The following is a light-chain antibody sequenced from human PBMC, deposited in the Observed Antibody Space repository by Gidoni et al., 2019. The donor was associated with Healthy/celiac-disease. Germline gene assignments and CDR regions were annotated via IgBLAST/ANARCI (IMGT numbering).Light chain of an antibody. V-gene: IGKV1-5*03. CDR2: KAS. Sequence: DIQMTQSPSTLSASVGDRVTITCRARQSISGWLAWYQQKPGKAPKLLIYKASSLESGVPSRFSGSGSGTEFTLTISSLQPDDFATYYCQQYNSYPWTFGQGTKVEIK. CDR3: QQYNSYPWT. CDR1: QSISGW. J-gene: IGKJ1*01.